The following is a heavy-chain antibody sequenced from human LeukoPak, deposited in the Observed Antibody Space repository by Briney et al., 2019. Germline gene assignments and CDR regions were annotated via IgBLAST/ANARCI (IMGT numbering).Heavy chain of an antibody. CDR2: IYYSGST. V-gene: IGHV4-31*03. J-gene: IGHJ4*02. Sequence: SETLSLTCTVSGGSISSGGYYWSWIRQRPGKGLEWIGYIYYSGSTYYNPSLKSRVTISVDTSKNQFSLKLSSVTAADTAVYYCAGTPSGDGGSVDPGYFDYWGQGTLVTVSS. D-gene: IGHD4-23*01. CDR1: GGSISSGGYY. CDR3: AGTPSGDGGSVDPGYFDY.